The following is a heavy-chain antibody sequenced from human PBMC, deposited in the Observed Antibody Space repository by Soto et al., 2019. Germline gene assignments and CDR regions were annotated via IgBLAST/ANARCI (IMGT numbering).Heavy chain of an antibody. CDR2: INPYNANT. CDR1: GYTFTNHG. D-gene: IGHD5-12*01. CDR3: ARGDIVAIFGMDV. J-gene: IGHJ6*02. Sequence: ASVKVSCKTSGYTFTNHGINWVRQAPGQGLEWMGWINPYNANTNYAQKLQGRVTMTTDTSTSTVYMELSSLRSEDTAVYYCARGDIVAIFGMDVWGQGTTVTVSS. V-gene: IGHV1-18*04.